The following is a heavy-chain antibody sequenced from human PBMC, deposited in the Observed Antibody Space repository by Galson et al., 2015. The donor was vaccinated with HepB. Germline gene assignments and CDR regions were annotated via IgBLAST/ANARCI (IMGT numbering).Heavy chain of an antibody. CDR1: GYTFSTYS. D-gene: IGHD1-26*01. CDR3: AKKWEGGMDV. J-gene: IGHJ6*02. CDR2: ISPYNRDT. Sequence: SVKVSCKASGYTFSTYSITWVRQAPGQGLEWMGWISPYNRDTNSAQKFQGRVTMTRDTSISTAYMELSRLRSDDTAVYYCAKKWEGGMDVWGQGTTVTVPS. V-gene: IGHV1-2*02.